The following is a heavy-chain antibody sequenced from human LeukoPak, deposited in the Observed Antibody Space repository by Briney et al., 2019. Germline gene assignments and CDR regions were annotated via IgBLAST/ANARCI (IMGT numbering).Heavy chain of an antibody. CDR3: ARASSSLTGYYYYGMDV. V-gene: IGHV3-13*01. D-gene: IGHD6-13*01. Sequence: PGGSLRLSCAASGFTFSSYDMHWVRQATGKGLEWVSAIGTAGDTYYPGSVKGRFTISRENAKNSLYLQMNSLRAGDTAVYYCARASSSLTGYYYYGMDVWGQGTTVTVSS. CDR2: IGTAGDT. CDR1: GFTFSSYD. J-gene: IGHJ6*02.